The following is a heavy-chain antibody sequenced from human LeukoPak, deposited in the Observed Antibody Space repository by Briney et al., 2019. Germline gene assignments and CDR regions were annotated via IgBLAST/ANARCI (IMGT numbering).Heavy chain of an antibody. CDR2: ISSSTTYI. CDR1: GFTFSSYS. J-gene: IGHJ4*02. D-gene: IGHD5-12*01. Sequence: AGGSLRLSCAASGFTFSSYSMNWVRQAPGKGLEWVSSISSSTTYIYYADSVKGRFTISRDNAKNTLYLHMNSLRAEDTAVYYCARSKYSGYGDYWGQGTLVTVSS. V-gene: IGHV3-21*01. CDR3: ARSKYSGYGDY.